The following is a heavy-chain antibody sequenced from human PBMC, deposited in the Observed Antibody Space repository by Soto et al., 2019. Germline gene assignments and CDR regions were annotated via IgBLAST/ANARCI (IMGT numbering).Heavy chain of an antibody. V-gene: IGHV1-18*01. D-gene: IGHD1-1*01. CDR3: ARHNSQCPNWFAP. Sequence: ASVKVSWKASGYTFTSYGISWVRQAPGQGLEWVGWISGYDGNTDYAHKFRGRVTMTTDTSTNTAYMDLRSLRSDDTAVYYCARHNSQCPNWFAPWGQGTPVTVSS. CDR2: ISGYDGNT. CDR1: GYTFTSYG. J-gene: IGHJ5*02.